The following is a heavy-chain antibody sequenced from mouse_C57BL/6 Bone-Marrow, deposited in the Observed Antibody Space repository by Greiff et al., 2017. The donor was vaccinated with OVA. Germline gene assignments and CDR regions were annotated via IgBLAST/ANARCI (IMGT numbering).Heavy chain of an antibody. Sequence: QVQLQQSGAELARPGASVKLSCTASGYTFTSYGISWVKQRTGQGLEWIGKIYPSSGNTYYNEKFKGKSTLTADKSCSTAYMELRSLTSEDSAVYFCARWGLRQGAWFAYGGRGTLVTVSA. CDR1: GYTFTSYG. D-gene: IGHD2-2*01. CDR2: IYPSSGNT. J-gene: IGHJ3*01. CDR3: ARWGLRQGAWFAY. V-gene: IGHV1-81*01.